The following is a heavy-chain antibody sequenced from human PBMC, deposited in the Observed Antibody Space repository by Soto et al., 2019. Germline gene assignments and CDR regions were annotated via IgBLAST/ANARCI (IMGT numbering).Heavy chain of an antibody. Sequence: PGGSLRLSCAASGFTVSDNYMWWVRQAPGKGLEWVSVINGNYKTNYADSVKGRFSISRDNSKNTLFLQMNSLRVEDTAMYFCARGLYGALDCWGQGTLVTVSS. CDR3: ARGLYGALDC. J-gene: IGHJ4*02. CDR1: GFTVSDNY. D-gene: IGHD4-17*01. CDR2: INGNYKT. V-gene: IGHV3-66*01.